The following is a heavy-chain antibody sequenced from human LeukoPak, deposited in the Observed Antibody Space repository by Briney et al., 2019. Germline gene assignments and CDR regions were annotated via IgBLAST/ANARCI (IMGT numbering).Heavy chain of an antibody. D-gene: IGHD7-27*01. CDR1: GFTFSSYS. CDR3: SSTDWGYFQH. V-gene: IGHV3-21*04. J-gene: IGHJ1*01. CDR2: ISSSSSYI. Sequence: GGSLRLSCAASGFTFSSYSMNWVRQAPGKGLEWVSSISSSSSYIYYADSVKGRFTISRDNAKNSLYLQVNSLRAEDTAVYYCSSTDWGYFQHWGQGTLVTVSS.